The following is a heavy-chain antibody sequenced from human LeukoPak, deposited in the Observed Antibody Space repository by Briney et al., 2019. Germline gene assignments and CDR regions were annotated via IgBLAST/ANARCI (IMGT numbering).Heavy chain of an antibody. J-gene: IGHJ4*02. Sequence: GGSLRLSCEASGFTFSSFEMNWVRQAPGKGLEWVSYISTGSGSTIFYADSVKGRFTISRDNAKNSVFLQMDSLKTEDTAVYYCTGNYYGSGSYADFDYWGQGTLVTVSS. CDR2: ISTGSGSTI. CDR1: GFTFSSFE. V-gene: IGHV3-48*03. CDR3: TGNYYGSGSYADFDY. D-gene: IGHD3-10*01.